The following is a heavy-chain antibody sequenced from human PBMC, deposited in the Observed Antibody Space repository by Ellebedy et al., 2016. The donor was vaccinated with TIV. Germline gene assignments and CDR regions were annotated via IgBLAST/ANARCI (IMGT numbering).Heavy chain of an antibody. D-gene: IGHD4-17*01. Sequence: TLSLTCTVSGGSISSYYWSWIPQHPGKALEWLARIDWDDDKYYSTSLKTRLTISKDTSKNQVVLTMTNMYPVDTAVYYCAIPKLGDYKAPTDYWGQGTLVTVSS. CDR2: IDWDDDK. CDR1: GGSISSYYW. V-gene: IGHV2-70*02. J-gene: IGHJ4*02. CDR3: AIPKLGDYKAPTDY.